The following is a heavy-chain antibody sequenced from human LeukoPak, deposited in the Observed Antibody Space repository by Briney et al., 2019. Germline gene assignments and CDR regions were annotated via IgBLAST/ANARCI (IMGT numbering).Heavy chain of an antibody. Sequence: SGTLSLTCAVSGGSISSSNWWSWVRPPPGKGLEWIGEIYHSGSTNYNPSLKSRVTISVDKSKNQFSLKLSSVTAADTAVYYCAREGGQWLVHWYFDLWGRGTLVTVSS. CDR3: AREGGQWLVHWYFDL. D-gene: IGHD6-19*01. J-gene: IGHJ2*01. V-gene: IGHV4-4*02. CDR1: GGSISSSNW. CDR2: IYHSGST.